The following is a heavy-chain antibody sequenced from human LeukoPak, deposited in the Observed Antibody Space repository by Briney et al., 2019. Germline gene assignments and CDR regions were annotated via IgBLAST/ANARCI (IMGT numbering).Heavy chain of an antibody. J-gene: IGHJ5*02. CDR1: GFTFSDYY. Sequence: GGSLRLSCAASGFTFSDYYMSWIRQATGKGLEWISYISSGGSTIYYADSVKGRFTISRDNAKNSLCLQMNSLRVEDTAVYYCARGESYYSSSSPWFDPWGQGTLVTVSS. CDR3: ARGESYYSSSSPWFDP. CDR2: ISSGGSTI. D-gene: IGHD6-6*01. V-gene: IGHV3-11*04.